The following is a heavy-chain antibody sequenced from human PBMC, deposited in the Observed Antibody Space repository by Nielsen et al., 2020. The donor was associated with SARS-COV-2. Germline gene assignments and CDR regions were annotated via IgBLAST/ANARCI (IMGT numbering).Heavy chain of an antibody. CDR1: GITLGSHW. V-gene: IGHV3-74*01. CDR2: INADGSAT. CDR3: AVSGWFDP. Sequence: GGSLRLSCVASGITLGSHWMHWVRQVPGKGLVWVSGINADGSATHYSDAVKGRFIVSRDNAKNTLYLQMNSLRAEDTAVYYCAVSGWFDPWGQGTLVTVSS. J-gene: IGHJ5*02. D-gene: IGHD3-10*01.